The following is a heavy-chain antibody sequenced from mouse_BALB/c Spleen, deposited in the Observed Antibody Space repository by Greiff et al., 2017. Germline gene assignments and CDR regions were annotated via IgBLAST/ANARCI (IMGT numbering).Heavy chain of an antibody. CDR1: GFTFTDYY. V-gene: IGHV7-3*02. Sequence: EVMLVESGGGLVQPGGSLRLSCATSGFTFTDYYMSWVRQPPGKALEWLGFIRNKANGYTTEYSASVKGRLTISRDNSQSILYLQMNTLRAEDSATYYCARDSTQDYFDYWGQGTTLTVSS. CDR3: ARDSTQDYFDY. J-gene: IGHJ2*01. CDR2: IRNKANGYTT. D-gene: IGHD2-1*01.